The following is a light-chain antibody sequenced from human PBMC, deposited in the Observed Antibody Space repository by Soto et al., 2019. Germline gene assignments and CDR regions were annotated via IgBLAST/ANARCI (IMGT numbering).Light chain of an antibody. CDR1: QSVLYSSNNKNY. CDR2: WAS. CDR3: QQYYSYKWT. V-gene: IGKV4-1*01. Sequence: DIVMTQSPDSLAVSLCERATINCKSSQSVLYSSNNKNYLAWYQQKPGQPPKLLIYWASTRESGVPDRFRGSGSGTDFTLTITSLQAEDVAVYYCQQYYSYKWTFRKGTKVDIK. J-gene: IGKJ1*01.